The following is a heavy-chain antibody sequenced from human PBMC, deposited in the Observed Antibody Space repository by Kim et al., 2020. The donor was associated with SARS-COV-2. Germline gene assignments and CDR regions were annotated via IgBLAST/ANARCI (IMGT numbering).Heavy chain of an antibody. CDR2: ISAYNGNT. CDR3: ARFTMIVVDNGAFDI. V-gene: IGHV1-18*04. D-gene: IGHD3-22*01. CDR1: GYTFTSYG. Sequence: ASVKVSCKASGYTFTSYGISWVRQAPGQGLEWMGWISAYNGNTNYAQKLQGRVTMTTDTSTSTAYMELRSLRSDDTAVYYCARFTMIVVDNGAFDIWGQGTMVTVSS. J-gene: IGHJ3*02.